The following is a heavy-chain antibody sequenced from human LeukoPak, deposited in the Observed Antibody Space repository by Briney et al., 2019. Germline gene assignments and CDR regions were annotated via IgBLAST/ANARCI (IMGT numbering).Heavy chain of an antibody. CDR2: IYYSGST. CDR1: GGSISSGGYY. D-gene: IGHD2-2*01. J-gene: IGHJ4*02. Sequence: SETLSLTCTVSGGSISSGGYYWSWIRQHPGKGLEWIGYIYYSGSTYYNPSLKSRVTISVDTSKNQFSLKLSSVTAADTAVYYCARVGGYQLLPQYYLDYWGQGTLVTVSS. CDR3: ARVGGYQLLPQYYLDY. V-gene: IGHV4-31*03.